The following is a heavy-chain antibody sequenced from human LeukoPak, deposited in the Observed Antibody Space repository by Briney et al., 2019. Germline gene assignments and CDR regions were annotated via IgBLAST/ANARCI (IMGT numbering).Heavy chain of an antibody. CDR2: IRYDGSNK. CDR3: ATEGAVNDYGDHRPFDY. J-gene: IGHJ4*02. D-gene: IGHD4-17*01. V-gene: IGHV3-30*02. Sequence: GGSLRLSCAASGFTFSSYGMHWVRQAPGKGLEWVAFIRYDGSNKYYADSVKGRFTISRDNSKNTLYLQMGSLRAEDMAVYYCATEGAVNDYGDHRPFDYWGQGTLVTVSS. CDR1: GFTFSSYG.